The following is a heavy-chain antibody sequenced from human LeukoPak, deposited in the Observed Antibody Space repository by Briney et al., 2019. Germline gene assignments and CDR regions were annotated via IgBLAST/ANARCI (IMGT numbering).Heavy chain of an antibody. V-gene: IGHV3-23*01. D-gene: IGHD2-15*01. CDR2: ISGSDGST. Sequence: GGSLRLSCAASGFTFSCYAMSWVRQAPGKGLEWVSGISGSDGSTYYADSVKGRFTISRDYSKNTLYVQMNSLRAEDTAVYYCAKARGFCSGGSCYNPFDPWGQGTLVTVSS. J-gene: IGHJ5*02. CDR3: AKARGFCSGGSCYNPFDP. CDR1: GFTFSCYA.